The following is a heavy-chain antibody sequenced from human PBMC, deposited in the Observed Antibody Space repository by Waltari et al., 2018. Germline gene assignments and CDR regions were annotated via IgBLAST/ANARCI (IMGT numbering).Heavy chain of an antibody. CDR1: GYSFTSYW. CDR2: IYPGAADT. J-gene: IGHJ5*02. V-gene: IGHV5-51*01. Sequence: EVQLVQSGAEVKKPGESLKLSCKGSGYSFTSYWIGWVRQMPEKGLAWLGRIYPGAADTGYSPSFQGQVTISADKSISTAYLQWSSLKASDTAMYYGARSRVGELLYNWFDPWGQGTLVTVSS. CDR3: ARSRVGELLYNWFDP. D-gene: IGHD3-10*01.